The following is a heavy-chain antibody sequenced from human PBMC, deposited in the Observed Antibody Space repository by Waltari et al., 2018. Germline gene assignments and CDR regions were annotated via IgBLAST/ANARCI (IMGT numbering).Heavy chain of an antibody. CDR3: AHSHGGSGSYYNERRYYFDY. CDR1: GFSLSPRGVG. Sequence: QITLKESGPTLVKPTQTLTLTCTFSGFSLSPRGVGVGWIRQPPGQPLEWRALIYWKNDKRYRPSLKSRLTITKDTSKNQVVLTMTNMDPVDTATYYCAHSHGGSGSYYNERRYYFDYWGQGTLVTVSS. V-gene: IGHV2-5*01. CDR2: IYWKNDK. D-gene: IGHD3-10*01. J-gene: IGHJ4*02.